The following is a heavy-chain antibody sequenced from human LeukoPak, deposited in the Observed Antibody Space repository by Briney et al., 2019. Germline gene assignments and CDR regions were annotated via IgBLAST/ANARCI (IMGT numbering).Heavy chain of an antibody. CDR1: GGTFSSYA. Sequence: SVKVSCEASGGTFSSYAISWVRQAPGQGLEWMGRIVPIFGTANYAQKFQGGVTITTDESTSTAYMELSSLRSEDTAVYYCASLSRGSFEQLGRPWGQGTLVTVSS. J-gene: IGHJ5*02. CDR3: ASLSRGSFEQLGRP. V-gene: IGHV1-69*05. D-gene: IGHD6-6*01. CDR2: IVPIFGTA.